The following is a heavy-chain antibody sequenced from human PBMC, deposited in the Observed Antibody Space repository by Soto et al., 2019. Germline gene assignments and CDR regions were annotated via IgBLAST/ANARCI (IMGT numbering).Heavy chain of an antibody. D-gene: IGHD6-13*01. Sequence: GGSLRLSCAASGFTFSSYGMHWVRQAPGKGLEWVAVISYDGSNKYYADSVKGRFTISRDNSKNTLYLQMNSLRAEDTAVYYCAKEALDYYYYGMDVWGQGTTVTVSS. V-gene: IGHV3-30*18. CDR1: GFTFSSYG. J-gene: IGHJ6*02. CDR3: AKEALDYYYYGMDV. CDR2: ISYDGSNK.